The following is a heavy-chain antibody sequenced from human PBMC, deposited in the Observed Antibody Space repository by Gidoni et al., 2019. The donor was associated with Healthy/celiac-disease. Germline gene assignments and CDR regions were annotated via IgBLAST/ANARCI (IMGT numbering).Heavy chain of an antibody. D-gene: IGHD4-17*01. CDR3: AMHGDYGVGAFDI. V-gene: IGHV3-33*08. J-gene: IGHJ3*02. CDR1: GFTFSSYG. CDR2: IWYDGSNK. Sequence: QVQLVESGGGVVQPGRSLRLSCAASGFTFSSYGMHWVRQAPGKGLEWVAVIWYDGSNKYYADSVKGRFTISRDNSKNTLYLQMNSLRAEDTAVYYCAMHGDYGVGAFDIWGQGTMVTVSS.